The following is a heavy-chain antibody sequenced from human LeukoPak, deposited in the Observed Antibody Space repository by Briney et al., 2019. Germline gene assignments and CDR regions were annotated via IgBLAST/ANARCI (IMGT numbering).Heavy chain of an antibody. CDR2: ISAYNGNT. Sequence: GASVKVSCKASGYTFTSYGISWVRQAPGQGLEWTGWISAYNGNTNYAQKLQGRVTMTTDTSTSTAYMELSSLRSEDTAVYYCATFYRIAARLDWGQGTLVTVSS. D-gene: IGHD6-6*01. J-gene: IGHJ4*02. V-gene: IGHV1-18*01. CDR3: ATFYRIAARLD. CDR1: GYTFTSYG.